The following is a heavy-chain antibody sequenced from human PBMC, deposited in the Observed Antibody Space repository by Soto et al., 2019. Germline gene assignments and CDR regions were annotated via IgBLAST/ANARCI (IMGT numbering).Heavy chain of an antibody. Sequence: QVQLQQRGAGLLKPSETLSLTCAVLGGSFSDYYWTWIRQPPGKGLEWIGEINHSGFISYNPSLKSRLTLLVDTSTKEFSLNLSSVTAADTAAYHCVRGRAFMSRVAFDIWGQGTMVTVSS. CDR3: VRGRAFMSRVAFDI. CDR1: GGSFSDYY. CDR2: INHSGFI. D-gene: IGHD1-26*01. J-gene: IGHJ3*02. V-gene: IGHV4-34*02.